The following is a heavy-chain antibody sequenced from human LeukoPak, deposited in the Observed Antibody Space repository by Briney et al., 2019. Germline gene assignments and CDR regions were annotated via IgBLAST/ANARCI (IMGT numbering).Heavy chain of an antibody. CDR3: ARGPYSYDSSGAFDI. D-gene: IGHD3-22*01. J-gene: IGHJ3*02. Sequence: SETLSLTCTVSGDSISSGDYYWSWIRQPAGKGLGWIGRISSRGSTNYNTSLTRRVTISVDTSTNQFSLKLRFLTPVDTAVYFWARGPYSYDSSGAFDIWGQGTMVTASS. CDR1: GDSISSGDYY. CDR2: ISSRGST. V-gene: IGHV4-61*02.